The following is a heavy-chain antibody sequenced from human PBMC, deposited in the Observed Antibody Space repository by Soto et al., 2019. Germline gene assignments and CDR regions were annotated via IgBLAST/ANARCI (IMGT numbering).Heavy chain of an antibody. J-gene: IGHJ4*02. D-gene: IGHD3-3*01. V-gene: IGHV2-5*02. CDR3: AHRVLRAVFGLVTTTAIYFDF. CDR1: GFSLTTSGVG. Sequence: QITLNESGPTQVKPRQTLTLTCTFSGFSLTTSGVGVGWIRQSPGKAPEWLALIYWDDAKRYSPSLKSRLTINKELSKTQVVLTMAELDPADTATYFCAHRVLRAVFGLVTTTAIYFDFWGQGPPVAVSS. CDR2: IYWDDAK.